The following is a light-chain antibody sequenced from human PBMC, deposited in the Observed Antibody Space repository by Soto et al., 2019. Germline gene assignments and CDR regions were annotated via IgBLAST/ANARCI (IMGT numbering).Light chain of an antibody. CDR1: ETISTF. CDR2: AAS. Sequence: NQLTQSPSSPSASVGHRVTMTCLVSETISTFLNWYQHKPGKAPRLLISAASRLQSGVPPRFSGSGSGTEFTLTINSLRPEDFASYYCQQSYSSSPITFGPGTRLEIK. V-gene: IGKV1-39*01. J-gene: IGKJ5*01. CDR3: QQSYSSSPIT.